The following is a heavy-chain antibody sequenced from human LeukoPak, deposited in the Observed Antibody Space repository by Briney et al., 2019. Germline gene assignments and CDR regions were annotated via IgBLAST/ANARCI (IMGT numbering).Heavy chain of an antibody. Sequence: GGSLRLSCAASGFTFSSYAMHWVRQAPGKGLEWVAVISYDGSNKYYADSVKGRFTISRDNSKNTLYLQVNSLRAEDTAVYYCARDRYRSGWYGDFDCWGQGTLVTVSS. CDR3: ARDRYRSGWYGDFDC. D-gene: IGHD6-19*01. CDR2: ISYDGSNK. CDR1: GFTFSSYA. J-gene: IGHJ4*02. V-gene: IGHV3-30-3*01.